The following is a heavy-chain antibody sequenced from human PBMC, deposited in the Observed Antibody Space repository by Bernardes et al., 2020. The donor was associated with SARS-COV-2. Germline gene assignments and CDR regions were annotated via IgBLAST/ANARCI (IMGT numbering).Heavy chain of an antibody. CDR2: IYSGGIT. CDR1: GDSVSSSSYF. D-gene: IGHD3-22*01. CDR3: ASTPVTMILVVITYYYFDL. Sequence: SVTLSLTCTVSGDSVSSSSYFWGWIRQPPGKGLEWIGSIYSGGITYYNPSLKSRATISVDTSKNQFSLQLTSVTAADTAMYYCASTPVTMILVVITYYYFDLWGRGTLVTVSS. J-gene: IGHJ2*01. V-gene: IGHV4-39*01.